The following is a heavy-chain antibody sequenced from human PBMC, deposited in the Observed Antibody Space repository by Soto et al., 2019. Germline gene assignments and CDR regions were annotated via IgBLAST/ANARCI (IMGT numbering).Heavy chain of an antibody. Sequence: SETLSLTCTVSGGSISSGGYYWSWIRQPPGKGLEWIGYIYYSGSTNYNPSLKSRVTISVDTSKNQFSLKLSSVTAADTAVYYCARVAEYSRSSFDYWGQGTLVTVSS. CDR2: IYYSGST. D-gene: IGHD5-12*01. J-gene: IGHJ4*02. V-gene: IGHV4-61*08. CDR3: ARVAEYSRSSFDY. CDR1: GGSISSGGYY.